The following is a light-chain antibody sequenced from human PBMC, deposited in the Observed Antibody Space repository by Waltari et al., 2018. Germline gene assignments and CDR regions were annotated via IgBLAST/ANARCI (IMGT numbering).Light chain of an antibody. V-gene: IGLV1-44*01. CDR3: AAGDDSLKAVS. Sequence: QSVLTPPPSASGPPGQPATISCSGSTSNIGSNTVNWYQQLPGTPPKLLTQSNNQRPPGLPDRFSGSKSGTSAALIISGRQSEDEAEYFCAAGDDSLKAVSFGGGTKLTVL. CDR2: SNN. J-gene: IGLJ2*01. CDR1: TSNIGSNT.